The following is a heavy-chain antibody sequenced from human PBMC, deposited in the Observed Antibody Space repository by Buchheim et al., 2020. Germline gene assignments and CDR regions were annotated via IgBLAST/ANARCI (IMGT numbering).Heavy chain of an antibody. CDR1: GFTFSSYG. V-gene: IGHV3-33*05. CDR3: ARVDDEGYFDY. J-gene: IGHJ4*02. D-gene: IGHD3-16*01. CDR2: ISHDGSTK. Sequence: QVQLVESGGGVVQPGTSLRLSCAASGFTFSSYGMHWVRQAPGKGLEWVGMISHDGSTKYYADSVKGRFTISRDNSKNTLYLQMDSLRAEDTAVYKCARVDDEGYFDYWGQGTL.